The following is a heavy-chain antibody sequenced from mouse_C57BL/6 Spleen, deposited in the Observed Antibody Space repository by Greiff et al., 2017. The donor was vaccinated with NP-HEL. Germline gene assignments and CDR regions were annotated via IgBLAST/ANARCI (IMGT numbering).Heavy chain of an antibody. Sequence: QVQLKESGPELVKPGASVKISCKASGYAFSSSWMNWVKQRPGKGLEWIGRIYPGDGDTNYNGKFKGKATLTADKSSSTAYMQLSSLTSEDSAVYFCAAGSQYAMDYWGQGTSVTVSS. CDR2: IYPGDGDT. CDR1: GYAFSSSW. CDR3: AAGSQYAMDY. J-gene: IGHJ4*01. V-gene: IGHV1-82*01. D-gene: IGHD3-2*02.